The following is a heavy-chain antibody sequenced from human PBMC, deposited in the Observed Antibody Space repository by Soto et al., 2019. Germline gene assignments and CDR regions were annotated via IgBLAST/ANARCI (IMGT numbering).Heavy chain of an antibody. D-gene: IGHD3-10*01. CDR2: INAGNGNT. CDR3: ARSRGYYGSGSYFWFDY. Sequence: ASVKVSCKASGYTFTSYAMHWVRQAPGQRLEWMGWINAGNGNTKYSQKYKGRVTITRDTSASTAYMELSSLRSEDTAVYYCARSRGYYGSGSYFWFDYWGQGTLVTVSS. CDR1: GYTFTSYA. J-gene: IGHJ4*02. V-gene: IGHV1-3*01.